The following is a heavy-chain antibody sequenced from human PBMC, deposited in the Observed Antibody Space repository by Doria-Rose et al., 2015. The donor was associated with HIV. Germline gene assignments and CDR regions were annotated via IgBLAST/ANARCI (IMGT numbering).Heavy chain of an antibody. CDR1: GGSLSSYY. V-gene: IGHV4-4*09. CDR3: ARFRPSRGIYYSLDV. D-gene: IGHD3-10*01. J-gene: IGHJ6*03. Sequence: CTVSGGSLSSYYWNWIRQPPGKGLEWIGYIYSSGSTHYNSSLKSRVTISIDTSKNQFSLKLSSVTAADTAVYYCARFRPSRGIYYSLDVWGKGTTVTVSS. CDR2: IYSSGST.